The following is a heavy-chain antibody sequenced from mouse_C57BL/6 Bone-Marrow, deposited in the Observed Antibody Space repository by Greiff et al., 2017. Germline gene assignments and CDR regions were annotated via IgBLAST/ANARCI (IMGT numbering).Heavy chain of an antibody. CDR3: AKSGYDAMDY. Sequence: QVQLQQSGPGLVQPSQRLSIPCTVSGFSFTSYGVHWVRQSPGKGLEWLGVIWRGGSTDYNAAFMSRLSITKDNSKSQVFFKMNSLQADDTAIYYCAKSGYDAMDYWGQGTSVTVSS. V-gene: IGHV2-5*01. CDR2: IWRGGST. J-gene: IGHJ4*01. CDR1: GFSFTSYG.